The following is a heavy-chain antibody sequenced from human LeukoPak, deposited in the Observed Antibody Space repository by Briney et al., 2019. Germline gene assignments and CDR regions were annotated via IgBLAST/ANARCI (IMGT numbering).Heavy chain of an antibody. CDR1: GSSISSGGS. V-gene: IGHV4-38-2*02. J-gene: IGHJ6*02. D-gene: IGHD2-2*01. Sequence: SAPLSLPCTVSGSSISSGGSWGWIRQPPGKGLEWIGSFSRTGSTYYNPSLKSRVTISVDTSKNQFSLKLSSVTDADTAVYYCAIDRFQPSYDMDVWGQGTTVTVSS. CDR2: FSRTGST. CDR3: AIDRFQPSYDMDV.